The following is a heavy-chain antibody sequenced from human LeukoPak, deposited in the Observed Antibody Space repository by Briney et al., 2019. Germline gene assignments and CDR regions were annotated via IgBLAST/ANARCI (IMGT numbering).Heavy chain of an antibody. CDR3: ASAGGYSYGYSLNDAFDI. J-gene: IGHJ3*02. Sequence: ASVKVSCKASGYTFTGYYMHWVRQAPGQGLEWMGWINPNSGGTNYAQKFQGRVTMTRDTSISTAYMELSRLRSDDTAVYYCASAGGYSYGYSLNDAFDIWGQGTMVTVSS. V-gene: IGHV1-2*02. D-gene: IGHD5-18*01. CDR2: INPNSGGT. CDR1: GYTFTGYY.